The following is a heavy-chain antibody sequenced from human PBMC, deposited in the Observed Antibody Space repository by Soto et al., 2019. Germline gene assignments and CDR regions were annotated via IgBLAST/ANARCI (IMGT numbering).Heavy chain of an antibody. CDR2: INPSGGST. J-gene: IGHJ6*02. CDR3: AREFRSSTYYYYGMDV. CDR1: GYAFTSYY. Sequence: DSVEVSCKGSGYAFTSYYMHWVREAPGQGLEWMGIINPSGGSTSYAQKFQGRVTMTRDTSTSTVYMELSSLRSEDTAVYYCAREFRSSTYYYYGMDVWGQGTTVTVSS. V-gene: IGHV1-46*01.